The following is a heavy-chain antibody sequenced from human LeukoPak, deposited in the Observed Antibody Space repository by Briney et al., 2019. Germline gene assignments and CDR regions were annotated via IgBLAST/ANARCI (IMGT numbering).Heavy chain of an antibody. Sequence: GGSLRLSCAASGFTFSTYWMTWVRQAPGKGLEWVANIKQDGSEKYYVDSVKGRFTISRDNAKNSLYLQMNSLRAEDTAVYYCARGAVCRSCRFTDYWGQGTVRTLSS. V-gene: IGHV3-7*04. CDR1: GFTFSTYW. D-gene: IGHD5/OR15-5a*01. CDR2: IKQDGSEK. CDR3: ARGAVCRSCRFTDY. J-gene: IGHJ4*02.